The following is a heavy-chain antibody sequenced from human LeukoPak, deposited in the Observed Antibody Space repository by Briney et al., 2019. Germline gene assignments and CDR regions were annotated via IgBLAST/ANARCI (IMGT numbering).Heavy chain of an antibody. Sequence: GGSLRLSCAASGFTFSSYAMSWVRQAPGKGLEWVSAISGSGGSTYYADSVKGRFTISRDNSKSTLFLQMNSLRAEDTAVYYCAKDGAYSYGPRYYFDYWGQGTLVTVSS. CDR2: ISGSGGST. J-gene: IGHJ4*02. CDR3: AKDGAYSYGPRYYFDY. D-gene: IGHD5-18*01. V-gene: IGHV3-23*01. CDR1: GFTFSSYA.